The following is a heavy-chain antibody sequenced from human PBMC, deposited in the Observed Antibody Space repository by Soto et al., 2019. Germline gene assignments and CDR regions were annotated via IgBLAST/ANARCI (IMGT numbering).Heavy chain of an antibody. D-gene: IGHD4-17*01. CDR2: VSHDGNNK. J-gene: IGHJ3*02. V-gene: IGHV3-30-3*01. Sequence: QVQLVESGGGVVQPGRSLRLSCAASGFTFSHYAMDWVRQAPGKGLEWVALVSHDGNNKYYADSVKGRFTISRDDSKNTLYLQMNSLRAQDTAVFYCARDLGDYPSRADAFDIWGQGTVVTVSS. CDR3: ARDLGDYPSRADAFDI. CDR1: GFTFSHYA.